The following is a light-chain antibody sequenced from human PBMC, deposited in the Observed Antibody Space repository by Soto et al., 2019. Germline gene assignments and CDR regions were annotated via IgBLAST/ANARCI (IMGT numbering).Light chain of an antibody. V-gene: IGLV2-14*01. CDR2: EVS. CDR1: SSDVGGYNY. J-gene: IGLJ3*02. Sequence: QSALTQPASVSGSPGQSITISCTGTSSDVGGYNYVSWYQQHPGKAPKLMIYEVSNRPSGVSNRFSGSKSGNTASLTISGLQAEDEADYYCSSYTSSSTFWVFGGGTQLPS. CDR3: SSYTSSSTFWV.